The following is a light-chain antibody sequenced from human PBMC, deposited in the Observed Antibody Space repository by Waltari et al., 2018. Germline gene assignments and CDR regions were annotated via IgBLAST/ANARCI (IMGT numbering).Light chain of an antibody. CDR2: DTS. J-gene: IGKJ5*01. V-gene: IGKV3-11*01. Sequence: EIVLPQSPVTLSWSPGERATLSCRASQSVDSYLAWYQQKRGQPPRLLIYDTSNRATGIPARFSGSGSGTDFTLTISSLEPDDFAVYFCQLRIKWPPEITFGQGTRLEIK. CDR1: QSVDSY. CDR3: QLRIKWPPEIT.